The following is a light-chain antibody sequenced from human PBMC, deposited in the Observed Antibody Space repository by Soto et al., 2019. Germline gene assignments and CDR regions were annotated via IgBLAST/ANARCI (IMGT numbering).Light chain of an antibody. Sequence: EIVLTQSPGTLSLSPGERATLSCRASQSVSSGYLAWYQQKPGQAPRLLIYGASSRATGIPDRFSGSGSGTNFTLTISRLEAEDFAVYYCQQYDSSPKTFGQGTKVDIK. CDR2: GAS. CDR1: QSVSSGY. J-gene: IGKJ1*01. V-gene: IGKV3-20*01. CDR3: QQYDSSPKT.